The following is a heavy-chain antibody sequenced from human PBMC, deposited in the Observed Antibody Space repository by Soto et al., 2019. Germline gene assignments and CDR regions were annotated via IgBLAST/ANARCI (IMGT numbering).Heavy chain of an antibody. D-gene: IGHD2-15*01. CDR3: ARYYCSGGSCYRPYYYMDV. CDR2: ISAYNGNT. CDR1: GYTFTSYG. Sequence: ASVKVSSKASGYTFTSYGISWVRQAPGQGLEWMGWISAYNGNTNYAQKLQGRVTMTTDTSTSTAYMELRSLRSDDTAVYYCARYYCSGGSCYRPYYYMDVWGKGTTVTVSS. J-gene: IGHJ6*03. V-gene: IGHV1-18*01.